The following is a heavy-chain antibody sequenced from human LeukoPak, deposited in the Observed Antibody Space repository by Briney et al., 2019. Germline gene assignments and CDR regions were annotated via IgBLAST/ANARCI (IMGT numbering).Heavy chain of an antibody. CDR3: ARGSYGDFRNDY. CDR1: GFTFSSYG. Sequence: GGSLRLSCAASGFTFSSYGMHWVRQAPGKGLEWVAFIRYDGSNKYYADSVKGRFTISRDNSKNTLYLQMNSLKAEDTAVYYCARGSYGDFRNDYWGQGTLVTVSS. J-gene: IGHJ4*02. D-gene: IGHD4-17*01. CDR2: IRYDGSNK. V-gene: IGHV3-30*02.